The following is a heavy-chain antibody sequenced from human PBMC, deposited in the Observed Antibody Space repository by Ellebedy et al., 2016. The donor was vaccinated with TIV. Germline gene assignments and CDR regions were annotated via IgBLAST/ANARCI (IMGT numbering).Heavy chain of an antibody. V-gene: IGHV3-11*01. J-gene: IGHJ4*02. Sequence: GGSLRLXXAASGFTFSDHYMSWIRQAPGKGLEWVSYISSSGTSIYYADSVKGRFTISRDNAKKSLYLQMNSLRAEDTAVYYCASGSSRWYYYFDHWGQGTLVTVSS. CDR1: GFTFSDHY. D-gene: IGHD6-13*01. CDR2: ISSSGTSI. CDR3: ASGSSRWYYYFDH.